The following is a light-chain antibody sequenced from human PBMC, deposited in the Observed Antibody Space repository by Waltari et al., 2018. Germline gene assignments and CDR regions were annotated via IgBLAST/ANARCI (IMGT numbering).Light chain of an antibody. CDR1: QNVSSSY. Sequence: EIVLTQSPGTLSLSQGERATLPCRASQNVSSSYLAWYQQRPGQTPRLVIAGASRRAPGIPERFSGTGSGTDFTLTISRLEPEDFAVYYCQQYGSSPRTFGQGTKVEIK. CDR2: GAS. V-gene: IGKV3-20*01. CDR3: QQYGSSPRT. J-gene: IGKJ1*01.